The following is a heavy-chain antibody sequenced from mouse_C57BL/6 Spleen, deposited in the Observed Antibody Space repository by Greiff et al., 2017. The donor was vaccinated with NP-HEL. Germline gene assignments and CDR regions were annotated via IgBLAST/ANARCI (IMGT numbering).Heavy chain of an antibody. V-gene: IGHV1-82*01. J-gene: IGHJ3*01. CDR1: GYAFSSSW. CDR3: AMTGSNYWFAS. CDR2: IYPGDGDT. D-gene: IGHD2-5*01. Sequence: VQLQQSGPELVKPGASVKISCKASGYAFSSSWMNWVKQRPGKGLEWIGRIYPGDGDTNYNGKFKGKATLTADKSSSTAYMQLSSLTSEGSSVSFCAMTGSNYWFASWGQGTLVTVSA.